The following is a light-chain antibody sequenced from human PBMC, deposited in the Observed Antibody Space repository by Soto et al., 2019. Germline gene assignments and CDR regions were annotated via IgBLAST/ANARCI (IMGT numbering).Light chain of an antibody. CDR3: MQALQTLSIT. J-gene: IGKJ5*01. CDR1: QSLLHSNGYNY. CDR2: LGS. Sequence: DIVMTQSPLSLPVTPGEPASISCRSSQSLLHSNGYNYLDWYLQKPGQSPQLLIYLGSNRASGVPDRFSDSGSGTDFTLKISRVEAEDVGVYYCMQALQTLSITFGQGTRLEIK. V-gene: IGKV2-28*01.